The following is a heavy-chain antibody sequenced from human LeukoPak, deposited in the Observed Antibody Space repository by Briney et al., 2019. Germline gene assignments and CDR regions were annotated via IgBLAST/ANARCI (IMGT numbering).Heavy chain of an antibody. D-gene: IGHD6-13*01. CDR1: GFTFSSYS. V-gene: IGHV3-21*01. Sequence: AGGSLRLSCAASGFTFSSYSMNWVRQAPGKGLEWVSSISSNNDYIYYADSVKGRFTISGDNAKNSLFLQMNSLRAEDTAVYYCARVAVAAAGTDYWGQGTLVTVSS. CDR2: ISSNNDYI. J-gene: IGHJ4*02. CDR3: ARVAVAAAGTDY.